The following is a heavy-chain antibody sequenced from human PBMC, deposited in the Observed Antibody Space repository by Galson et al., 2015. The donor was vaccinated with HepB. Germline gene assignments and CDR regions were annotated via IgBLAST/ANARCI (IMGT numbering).Heavy chain of an antibody. V-gene: IGHV1-69*13. CDR2: IIPIFGTA. D-gene: IGHD3-3*01. J-gene: IGHJ2*01. CDR1: GGTFSRYA. CDR3: ARGARLLFFWYFDL. Sequence: SVKVSCKASGGTFSRYAISWVRQAPGQGLEWMGGIIPIFGTANYAQKFQGRVTITADESPSTAYMELSSLRSEDTAVYYCARGARLLFFWYFDLWGRGTLVTVSS.